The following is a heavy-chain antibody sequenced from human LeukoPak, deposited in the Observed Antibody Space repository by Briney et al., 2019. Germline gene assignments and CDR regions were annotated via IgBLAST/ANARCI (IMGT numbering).Heavy chain of an antibody. J-gene: IGHJ4*02. CDR3: AKDRDTTMFNPFDY. Sequence: GGSLRLSCAASGFTFSTFAMIWVRQPPGKGLEWVSSIFPSGGEIHYADSVRGRFTISRDNSKSTLSLQMNSLRIEDTALYYCAKDRDTTMFNPFDYWGQGTLVTVSS. D-gene: IGHD5-18*01. CDR2: IFPSGGEI. CDR1: GFTFSTFA. V-gene: IGHV3-23*01.